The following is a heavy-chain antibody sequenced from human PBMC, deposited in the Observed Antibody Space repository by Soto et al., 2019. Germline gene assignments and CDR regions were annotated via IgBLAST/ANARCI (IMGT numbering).Heavy chain of an antibody. CDR3: ASSRYSYGDYEYYFDY. Sequence: GESLKISCKGSGYSFTSYWIGWVRQMPGKGLEWMGIIYPGDSDTRYSPSFQGRFTISRDNSKNTLYLQMNSLRAEDTAVYYCASSRYSYGDYEYYFDYWGQGTLVTVSS. CDR1: GYSFTSYW. V-gene: IGHV5-51*01. J-gene: IGHJ4*02. D-gene: IGHD4-17*01. CDR2: IYPGDSDT.